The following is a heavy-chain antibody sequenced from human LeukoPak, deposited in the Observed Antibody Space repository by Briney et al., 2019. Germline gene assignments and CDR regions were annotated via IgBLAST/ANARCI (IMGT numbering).Heavy chain of an antibody. D-gene: IGHD2-15*01. CDR1: GGSFSGNS. Sequence: PSETLSLTCAVYGGSFSGNSWSWIRQPPGKGLEWMGENNHSGSTNYNPSLKSRVTISVDTSKNQFSLKLSSVTAADTAVYYCARLYCSGGSCYSRGDNWFDPWGQGTLVTVSS. CDR2: NNHSGST. V-gene: IGHV4-34*01. J-gene: IGHJ5*02. CDR3: ARLYCSGGSCYSRGDNWFDP.